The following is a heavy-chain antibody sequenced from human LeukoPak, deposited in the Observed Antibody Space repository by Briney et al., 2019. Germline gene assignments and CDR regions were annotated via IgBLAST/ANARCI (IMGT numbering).Heavy chain of an antibody. Sequence: GGSLRLSCAASGFTFSSYGMHWVHQAPGKGLEWVAVISYDGSNKYYADSVKGRFTISRDNSKNALYLQMNSLRAEDTAVYYCAKDRQTGGINWFDPWGQGTLVTVSS. D-gene: IGHD7-27*01. J-gene: IGHJ5*02. CDR3: AKDRQTGGINWFDP. CDR2: ISYDGSNK. V-gene: IGHV3-30*18. CDR1: GFTFSSYG.